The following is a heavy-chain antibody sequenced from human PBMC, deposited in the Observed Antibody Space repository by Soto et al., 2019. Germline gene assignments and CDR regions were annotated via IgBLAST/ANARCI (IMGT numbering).Heavy chain of an antibody. CDR2: ISFDENIK. Sequence: QVHLVESGGGVVQPGRSLRLSCAASAFTFSSYAMHWVRQAPGKGLEWVAVISFDENIKYYADSVKGRFTISRDNCKSTMYLQMNSLGVEDPAVYYCARQYYYASTGYRRGYHYAMDVWGQGPTVAVSS. D-gene: IGHD3-22*01. CDR1: AFTFSSYA. CDR3: ARQYYYASTGYRRGYHYAMDV. V-gene: IGHV3-30-3*01. J-gene: IGHJ6*02.